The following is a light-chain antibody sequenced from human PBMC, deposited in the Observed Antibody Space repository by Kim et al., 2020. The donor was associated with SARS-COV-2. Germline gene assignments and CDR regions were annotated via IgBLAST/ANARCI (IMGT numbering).Light chain of an antibody. J-gene: IGLJ2*01. CDR2: QDS. V-gene: IGLV3-1*01. Sequence: SYELTQPPSVSVSPGQTASITCSGDKLGDKYACWYQQKPGQSPVLVIYQDSKRPSGIPERFSGSNSGNTATLTISGTQAMDEADYYCQAWESILVVFGGG. CDR1: KLGDKY. CDR3: QAWESILVV.